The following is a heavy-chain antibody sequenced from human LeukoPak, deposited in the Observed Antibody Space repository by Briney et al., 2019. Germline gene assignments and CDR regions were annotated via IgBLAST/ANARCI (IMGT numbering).Heavy chain of an antibody. CDR2: ISSSSSYI. J-gene: IGHJ6*03. D-gene: IGHD6-19*01. CDR3: AREEYSSGWYHYYYMDV. CDR1: GFPFSSYS. V-gene: IGHV3-21*01. Sequence: GGSLRLSCAASGFPFSSYSTNWVRQAPTQALEEVISISSSSSYIYYADSVKGRFTISRDNAKNSLYLQMNSLRAEDTAVYYCAREEYSSGWYHYYYMDVWGKGTTVTVSS.